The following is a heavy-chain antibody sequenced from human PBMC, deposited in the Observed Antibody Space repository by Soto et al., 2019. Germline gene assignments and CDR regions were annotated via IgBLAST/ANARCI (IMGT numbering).Heavy chain of an antibody. CDR1: GGSFSGYY. D-gene: IGHD3-22*01. CDR3: ARGISMIVVFIRARYYFDY. J-gene: IGHJ4*02. V-gene: IGHV4-34*01. CDR2: INHSGST. Sequence: QVQLQQWGAGLLKPSETLSLTCAVYGGSFSGYYWSWIRQPPGKGLEWIGEINHSGSTNYNPSLKRRVTISVDTSKNQFSLKLSSVTAADTAVYYCARGISMIVVFIRARYYFDYCGQGTLVTVSS.